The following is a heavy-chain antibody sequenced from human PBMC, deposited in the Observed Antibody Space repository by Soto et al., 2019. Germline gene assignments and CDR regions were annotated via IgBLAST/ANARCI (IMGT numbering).Heavy chain of an antibody. CDR3: VRDLNWDSDY. CDR2: IKQDGSEK. CDR1: GFTFSRYW. V-gene: IGHV3-7*01. J-gene: IGHJ4*02. D-gene: IGHD7-27*01. Sequence: EVQLVESGGGLVQPGGSLRLSCAASGFTFSRYWMTWVRQAPGKGLEWVANIKQDGSEKYCIDSVKGRFTISRDNAKNSLYLQMNSLRAEDTAVYYCVRDLNWDSDYWGQGTLVTVSS.